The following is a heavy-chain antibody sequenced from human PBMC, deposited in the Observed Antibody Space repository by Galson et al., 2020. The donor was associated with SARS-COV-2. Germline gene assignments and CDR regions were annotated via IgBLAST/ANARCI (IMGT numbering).Heavy chain of an antibody. CDR1: GFTFSSYA. V-gene: IGHV3-23*01. CDR3: AKVAQVGSSVDFDY. Sequence: GESLKISCAASGFTFSSYAMSWVRQAPGKGLEWVSAISGSGGSTYYADSVTGRFTISRDNSKNTLYLQMNSLRAEDTAVYYCAKVAQVGSSVDFDYWGQGTLVTVSS. CDR2: ISGSGGST. D-gene: IGHD6-6*01. J-gene: IGHJ4*02.